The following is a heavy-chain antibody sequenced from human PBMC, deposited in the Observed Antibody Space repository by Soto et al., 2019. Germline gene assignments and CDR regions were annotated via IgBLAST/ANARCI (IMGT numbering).Heavy chain of an antibody. CDR3: ARDMAGAITFGGVIPD. V-gene: IGHV3-11*01. J-gene: IGHJ4*02. CDR2: MSSSGSTI. D-gene: IGHD3-16*02. CDR1: GFTFSDYY. Sequence: QVQLVESGGGLVKPGGSLRLSCAASGFTFSDYYMSWIRQAPGKGLEWGAYMSSSGSTIYYADSVKGRFTISRDNAKNSRYLQMNRLRAEDTAVYYCARDMAGAITFGGVIPDWGQGTLVTVSS.